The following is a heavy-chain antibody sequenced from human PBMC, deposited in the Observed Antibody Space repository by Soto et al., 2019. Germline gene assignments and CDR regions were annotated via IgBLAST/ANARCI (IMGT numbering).Heavy chain of an antibody. J-gene: IGHJ4*02. CDR1: GGSISNGDYY. V-gene: IGHV4-31*03. D-gene: IGHD2-2*01. CDR3: ARDAPETAPY. Sequence: QVQLQESGPGLVKPSQTLSPTCTVSGGSISNGDYYWNWIRQQPEKGLEWIGYINYRGSTFYNPSLKSRIIISVEKSKNQFSLKLSSVTAADTAVYYCARDAPETAPYWGQGTLVTVSS. CDR2: INYRGST.